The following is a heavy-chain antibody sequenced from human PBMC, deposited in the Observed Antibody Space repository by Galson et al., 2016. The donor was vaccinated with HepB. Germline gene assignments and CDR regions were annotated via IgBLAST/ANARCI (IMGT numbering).Heavy chain of an antibody. J-gene: IGHJ4*02. CDR1: GFTFSSYW. V-gene: IGHV3-7*03. CDR2: IERDGSAE. D-gene: IGHD5-24*01. Sequence: SLRLSCAASGFTFSSYWMSWVRQAPGKGLDWVAIIERDGSAEYYSDCVKGRFTISRDNAKNSVYLQMNSLRVEDTAVYYCARAGWLHDYWGQGTLATVSS. CDR3: ARAGWLHDY.